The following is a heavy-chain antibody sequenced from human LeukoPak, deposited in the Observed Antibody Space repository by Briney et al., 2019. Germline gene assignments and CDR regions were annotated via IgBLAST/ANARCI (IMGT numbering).Heavy chain of an antibody. CDR1: GFTFDDYA. CDR3: ARNNWGIDY. V-gene: IGHV3-9*01. CDR2: ISWNSGSI. D-gene: IGHD3-16*01. J-gene: IGHJ4*02. Sequence: PGGSLRLSCAASGFTFDDYAMHWVRQAPGKGLEWVSGISWNSGSIGYADSVKGRFTISRDNAKDTLYLQMNSLRVEDTAVYYCARNNWGIDYWGQGTLVAVSS.